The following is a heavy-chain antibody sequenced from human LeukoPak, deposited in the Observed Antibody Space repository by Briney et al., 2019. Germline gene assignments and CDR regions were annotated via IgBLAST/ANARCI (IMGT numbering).Heavy chain of an antibody. D-gene: IGHD3-10*01. CDR3: ARAPTYYYGSGSYYLYYYYYYMDV. CDR2: IYYSGST. J-gene: IGHJ6*03. Sequence: SETLSLTCTVSGGSMSSYYWSWLRQPPGKGLEWLGYIYYSGSTNYNPSLKSRVTISVDTSKNQFSLKLSSVTAADTAVYYCARAPTYYYGSGSYYLYYYYYYMDVWGKGTTVTVSS. V-gene: IGHV4-59*01. CDR1: GGSMSSYY.